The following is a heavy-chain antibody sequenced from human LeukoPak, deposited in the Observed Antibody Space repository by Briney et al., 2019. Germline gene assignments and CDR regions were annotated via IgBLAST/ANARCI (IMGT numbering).Heavy chain of an antibody. CDR1: GFTFSNYM. V-gene: IGHV3-30*04. CDR2: ISYDGTNK. CDR3: ASSNSHITGTTYIDL. Sequence: GGSLRLSCAASGFTFSNYMMHWVRQAPGKGLDWVALISYDGTNKYYADSVKGRFTISRDNSKNTLYLQMNSLRAEDTAVYYCASSNSHITGTTYIDLWGRGTMVTVSS. J-gene: IGHJ2*01. D-gene: IGHD1-20*01.